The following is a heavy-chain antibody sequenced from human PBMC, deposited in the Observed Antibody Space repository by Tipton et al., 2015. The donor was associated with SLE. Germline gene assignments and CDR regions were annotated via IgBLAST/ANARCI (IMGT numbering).Heavy chain of an antibody. CDR1: GASVTRDVYY. D-gene: IGHD4-17*01. CDR3: ARGSPDYGSTGAYDI. Sequence: TLSLTCTVSGASVTRDVYYWNWVRQHPGKGLEWIGYIYEGVNTYFSPSLKSRSSISVDASKNQFSLNLTSVTAADTAVYYCARGSPDYGSTGAYDIWGQGTMVTVSS. V-gene: IGHV4-31*03. CDR2: IYEGVNT. J-gene: IGHJ3*02.